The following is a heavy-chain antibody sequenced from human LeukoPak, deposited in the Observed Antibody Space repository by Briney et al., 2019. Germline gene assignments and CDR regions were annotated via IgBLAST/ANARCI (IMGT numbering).Heavy chain of an antibody. CDR2: INPNSGGT. V-gene: IGHV1-2*02. CDR3: ARVEGWYYYGSGSYYPFDY. D-gene: IGHD3-10*01. Sequence: ASVKVSCKASGYTFTGYYMHWVRQAPGQGLEWMGWINPNSGGTNYAQKFQGRVTMTRDTSISTAYMELSGLRSDDTAVYYCARVEGWYYYGSGSYYPFDYWGQGTLVTVSS. CDR1: GYTFTGYY. J-gene: IGHJ4*02.